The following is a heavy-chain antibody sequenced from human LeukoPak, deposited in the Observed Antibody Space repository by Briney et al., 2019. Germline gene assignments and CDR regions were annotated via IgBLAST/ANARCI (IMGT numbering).Heavy chain of an antibody. CDR1: GFSFSNSW. Sequence: GGSLRLSCAASGFSFSNSWMSWARQAPGKGLEWVASIKPDGSEKYSLDSVKGRFTISRDNAKNTLYLQMNSLRAEDTAVYYCAREATVVRGNTIDPWGQGTLVTVSS. CDR2: IKPDGSEK. V-gene: IGHV3-7*01. CDR3: AREATVVRGNTIDP. D-gene: IGHD3-10*01. J-gene: IGHJ5*02.